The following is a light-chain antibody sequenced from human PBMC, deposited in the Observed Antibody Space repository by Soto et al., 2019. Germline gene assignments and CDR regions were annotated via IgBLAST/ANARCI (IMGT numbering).Light chain of an antibody. J-gene: IGKJ4*01. CDR1: QSLTSTY. CDR3: QQYGSRALT. CDR2: DAS. V-gene: IGKV3-20*01. Sequence: EIVLTQSPGTLSLSPGESATLSCRASQSLTSTYLAWYQQKPGQAPRLLIYDASDRATGIADRFSGSGSGSEVTLTISRLQPGDFAVYYCQQYGSRALTFGGGTKVQIK.